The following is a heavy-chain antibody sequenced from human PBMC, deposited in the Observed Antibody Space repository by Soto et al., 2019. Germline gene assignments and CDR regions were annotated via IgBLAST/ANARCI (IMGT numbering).Heavy chain of an antibody. CDR1: GYTFTHYY. D-gene: IGHD6-13*01. CDR2: INPASGST. V-gene: IGHV1-46*01. CDR3: ARDLAAGDH. J-gene: IGHJ4*02. Sequence: QVQLVQSGAEVKKPGASVKLSCRTSGYTFTHYYIHWVRQAPGQGLEWLAIINPASGSTNYAQDFQGSVTLTTDTSTTPVYMELSGLRAEDTAIFCCARDLAAGDHWGQGTLVTVSS.